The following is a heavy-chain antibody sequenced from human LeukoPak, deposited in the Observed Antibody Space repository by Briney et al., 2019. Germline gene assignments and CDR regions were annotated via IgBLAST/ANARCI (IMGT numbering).Heavy chain of an antibody. CDR1: GGSFSGYY. V-gene: IGHV4-34*01. D-gene: IGHD3-10*01. CDR2: INHSGRT. Sequence: SETLSLTCAVYGGSFSGYYWSWIRQPPGKGLEWIGEINHSGRTNYNPSLKSRVTISVDTSKNQFSLKLSSVTAADTAVYYCAREGVPPMVRGVLRYWGQGTLVTVSS. J-gene: IGHJ4*02. CDR3: AREGVPPMVRGVLRY.